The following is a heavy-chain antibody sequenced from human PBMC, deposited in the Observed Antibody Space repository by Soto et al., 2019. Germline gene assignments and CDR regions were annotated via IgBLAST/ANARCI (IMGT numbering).Heavy chain of an antibody. CDR3: AREVVVVVAATSGGYYYYGMDV. CDR1: GCSISSGGYY. CDR2: IYYSGST. J-gene: IGHJ6*02. Sequence: SETLSLTCTVSGCSISSGGYYWSWIRQHPGKGLEWIGYIYYSGSTYYNPSLKSRVTISVDTSKNQFSLKLSSVTAADTAVYYCAREVVVVVAATSGGYYYYGMDVWGQGTTVTVSS. V-gene: IGHV4-31*03. D-gene: IGHD2-15*01.